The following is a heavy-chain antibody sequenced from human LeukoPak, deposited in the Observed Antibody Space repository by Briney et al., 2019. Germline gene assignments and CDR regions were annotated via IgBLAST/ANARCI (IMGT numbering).Heavy chain of an antibody. CDR2: IYYSGST. J-gene: IGHJ3*02. CDR1: GGSISSYY. D-gene: IGHD2-2*01. Sequence: PSETLSLTCTVSGGSISSYYWSWIRQPPGKGLEWIGYIYYSGSTNYNPSLKSRVTISVDTSKNQFSLKLSSVTAADTAVYYCARHLGYCSSTSCYVSAVDIWGQGTVVTVSS. CDR3: ARHLGYCSSTSCYVSAVDI. V-gene: IGHV4-59*08.